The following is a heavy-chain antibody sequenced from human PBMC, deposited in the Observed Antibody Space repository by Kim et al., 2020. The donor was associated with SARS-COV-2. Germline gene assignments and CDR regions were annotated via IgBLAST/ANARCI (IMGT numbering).Heavy chain of an antibody. CDR1: GGSISSGGYY. D-gene: IGHD1-20*01. J-gene: IGHJ5*02. Sequence: SETLSLSCTVSGGSISSGGYYWSWIRQHPGKGLEWIGYIYYSGSTYYNPSLKSRVTISVDTSKNQFSLKLSSVTAADTAVYYCAREGRERYNWNDEGDWFDPWGQGTLVTVSS. CDR3: AREGRERYNWNDEGDWFDP. V-gene: IGHV4-31*03. CDR2: IYYSGST.